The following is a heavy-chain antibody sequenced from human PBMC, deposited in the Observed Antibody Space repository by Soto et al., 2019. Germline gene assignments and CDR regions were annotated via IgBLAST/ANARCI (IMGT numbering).Heavy chain of an antibody. CDR1: GYTFTSYG. D-gene: IGHD4-17*01. J-gene: IGHJ6*03. CDR3: ARDLLEVAVTTSHYYMDV. CDR2: ISAYNGNT. Sequence: QVQLVQSGAEVKKPGASVKVSCKASGYTFTSYGISWVRQAPGQGLEWMGWISAYNGNTNYAQKLQGRVTMTTDTSTRTAYMELRSLRSDDTAVYYCARDLLEVAVTTSHYYMDVWGKGTTVTVSS. V-gene: IGHV1-18*01.